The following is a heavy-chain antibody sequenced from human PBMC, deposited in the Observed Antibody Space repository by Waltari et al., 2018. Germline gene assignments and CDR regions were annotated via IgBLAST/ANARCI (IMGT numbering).Heavy chain of an antibody. CDR2: IKSKTDGGTT. CDR1: GFTFSNAW. J-gene: IGHJ4*02. D-gene: IGHD3-22*01. CDR3: TTNFYDSSGYYYYY. V-gene: IGHV3-15*01. Sequence: EVQLVESGGGLVKPGGSLRLSCAASGFTFSNAWMSWVRQAPGKGLEWVGRIKSKTDGGTTDYAAPVKGRFTISRDDSKNTLYLQMNSLKTEDTAVYYCTTNFYDSSGYYYYYWGQGTLVTVSS.